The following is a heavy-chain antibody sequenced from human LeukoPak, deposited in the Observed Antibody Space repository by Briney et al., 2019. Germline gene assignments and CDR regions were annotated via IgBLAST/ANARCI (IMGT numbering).Heavy chain of an antibody. V-gene: IGHV1-46*01. J-gene: IGHJ4*02. Sequence: ASVKVSCKASGYTFTSYYMHWVRQAPGQGLEWMGIINPSGGSTSYAQKFQGRVTMTTDTSTSTAYMELRSLRSDDTAVYYCAREDWNSHYWGQGTLVTVSS. D-gene: IGHD1-7*01. CDR2: INPSGGST. CDR3: AREDWNSHY. CDR1: GYTFTSYY.